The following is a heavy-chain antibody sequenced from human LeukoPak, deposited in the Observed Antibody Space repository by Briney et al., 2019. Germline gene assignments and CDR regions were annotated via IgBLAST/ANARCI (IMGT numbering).Heavy chain of an antibody. CDR1: GGTFSSYA. D-gene: IGHD2-15*01. CDR2: IIPIFGTA. J-gene: IGHJ4*02. V-gene: IGHV1-69*05. CDR3: ARNEEWWSPFDY. Sequence: SVKVSCKASGGTFSSYAISWVRQAPGQGLEWMGRIIPIFGTANYAQKFQGRVTITTDESTSTAYMELSSLRSEDTAAYYCARNEEWWSPFDYWGQGTLVTVSS.